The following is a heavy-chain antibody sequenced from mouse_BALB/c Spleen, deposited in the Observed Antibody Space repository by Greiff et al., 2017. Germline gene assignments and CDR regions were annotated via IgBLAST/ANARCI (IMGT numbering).Heavy chain of an antibody. D-gene: IGHD1-1*01. Sequence: EVKLVESGGGLVQPGGSLKLSCAASGFTFSDYYMYWVRQTPEKRLEWVATISDGGSYTYYPDSVKGRFTISRDNAKNNLYLQMSSLKSEDTAMYYCAHITTVGMDYWGQGTSVTVSA. V-gene: IGHV5-4*02. CDR1: GFTFSDYY. J-gene: IGHJ4*01. CDR2: ISDGGSYT. CDR3: AHITTVGMDY.